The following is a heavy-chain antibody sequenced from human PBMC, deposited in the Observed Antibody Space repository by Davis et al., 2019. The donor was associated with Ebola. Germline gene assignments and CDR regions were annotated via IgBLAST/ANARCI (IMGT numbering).Heavy chain of an antibody. Sequence: PGGSLRLSCAASGFTFSSYAMSWVRQAPGKGLEWVSAISGSGGSTYYADSVKGRFTISRDNSKNTLYLQMSSLRAVDTAVYYCLKEGFVGYYGAFDIWCQGTMVTVSS. D-gene: IGHD3-10*01. J-gene: IGHJ3*02. CDR1: GFTFSSYA. CDR2: ISGSGGST. CDR3: LKEGFVGYYGAFDI. V-gene: IGHV3-23*01.